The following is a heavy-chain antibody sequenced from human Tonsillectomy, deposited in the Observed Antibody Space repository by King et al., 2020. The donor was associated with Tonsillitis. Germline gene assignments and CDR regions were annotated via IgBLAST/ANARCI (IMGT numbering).Heavy chain of an antibody. V-gene: IGHV4-38-2*01. CDR1: GYSISSGYY. D-gene: IGHD3-10*01. CDR3: ARVMDGSGNYYID. CDR2: IYHSGST. J-gene: IGHJ4*02. Sequence: VQLQESGPGLVEPSETLSLTCAVSGYSISSGYYWVWIRQPPGKGLEWIGRIYHSGSTYYNPSLKSRVTISVDTSKNQFSLKLSSVTSADTAVYYCARVMDGSGNYYIDWGQGTLVTVSS.